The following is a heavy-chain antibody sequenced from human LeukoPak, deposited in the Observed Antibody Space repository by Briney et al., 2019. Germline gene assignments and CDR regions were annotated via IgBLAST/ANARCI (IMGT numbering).Heavy chain of an antibody. CDR2: IYSGGST. D-gene: IGHD2-2*01. V-gene: IGHV3-53*01. J-gene: IGHJ6*04. CDR1: GFTFSSYS. Sequence: GGSLRLSCAASGFTFSSYSMNWVRQAPGKGLEWVSVIYSGGSTYYADSVKGRFTISRDNSKNTLYLQMNSLRAEDTAVYYCASVVPAAKWYGMDVWGKGTTVTVSS. CDR3: ASVVPAAKWYGMDV.